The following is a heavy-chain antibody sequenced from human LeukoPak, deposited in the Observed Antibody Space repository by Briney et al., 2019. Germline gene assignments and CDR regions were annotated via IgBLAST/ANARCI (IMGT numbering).Heavy chain of an antibody. V-gene: IGHV4-59*01. CDR2: IYYSGIT. D-gene: IGHD3-22*01. J-gene: IGHJ4*02. Sequence: PSETLSLTCTVSGGSISSYYWSWLRQPPGKGLEWIGFIYYSGITDYNPSLKSRVTISVDTSKNQFSLKLTSVTAADTAVYYCARLRALSYYDSSGDLYYIEYWGQGTLVTVSS. CDR3: ARLRALSYYDSSGDLYYIEY. CDR1: GGSISSYY.